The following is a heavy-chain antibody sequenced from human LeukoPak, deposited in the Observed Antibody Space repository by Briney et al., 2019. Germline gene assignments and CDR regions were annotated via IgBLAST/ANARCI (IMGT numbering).Heavy chain of an antibody. V-gene: IGHV4-34*01. Sequence: SETLSLTCAVYGGSFSGYYWSWIRQPPGKGLEWIGEINHSGSTNYNPSLKSRVTISVDTSKNQFSLKLSSVTAADTAVYYCARDLFTYYYDSSGYYPTDYWGQGTLVTVSS. CDR2: INHSGST. J-gene: IGHJ4*02. CDR3: ARDLFTYYYDSSGYYPTDY. D-gene: IGHD3-22*01. CDR1: GGSFSGYY.